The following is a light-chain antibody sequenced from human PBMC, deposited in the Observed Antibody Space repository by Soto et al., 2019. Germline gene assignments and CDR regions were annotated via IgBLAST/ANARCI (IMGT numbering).Light chain of an antibody. CDR1: SSNIGRNY. Sequence: QSVLTQTPSVSGTPGQRVNISCSGSSSNIGRNYVYWYHQFPGTAPKLLIYRDNERPSGVPDRFSGSKSGTSASLAISGLRSGDKADYHCATWDDSLGGPVFGGGTKLTVL. V-gene: IGLV1-47*01. CDR3: ATWDDSLGGPV. CDR2: RDN. J-gene: IGLJ2*01.